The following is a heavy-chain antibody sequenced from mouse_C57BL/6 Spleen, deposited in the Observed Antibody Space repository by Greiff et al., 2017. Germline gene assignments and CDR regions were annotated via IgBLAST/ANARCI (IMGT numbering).Heavy chain of an antibody. Sequence: QVQLQQPGAELVMPGASVKLSCKASGYTFTSYWMHWVKQRPGQGLEWIGEIDPSDSYTNYNQKFKGKSTLTVDKSSSTAYMQLSSLTSEDSAVYYCARWGYSNSYYFDYWGQGTTLTVSS. CDR2: IDPSDSYT. V-gene: IGHV1-69*01. J-gene: IGHJ2*01. CDR3: ARWGYSNSYYFDY. CDR1: GYTFTSYW. D-gene: IGHD2-5*01.